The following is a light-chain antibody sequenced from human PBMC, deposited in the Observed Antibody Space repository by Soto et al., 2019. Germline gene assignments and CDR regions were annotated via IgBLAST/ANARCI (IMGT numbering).Light chain of an antibody. V-gene: IGKV1-9*01. Sequence: DIQLTRSPSFLSASVGDRVTITCRASQGINIFLAWFQQKPGKAPNLLISAASTLQSGVPSRFSGSGSETEFTLTITSLQPEDSATYYCQQRNSYPRTFGQGTTVDIK. CDR2: AAS. CDR1: QGINIF. CDR3: QQRNSYPRT. J-gene: IGKJ2*01.